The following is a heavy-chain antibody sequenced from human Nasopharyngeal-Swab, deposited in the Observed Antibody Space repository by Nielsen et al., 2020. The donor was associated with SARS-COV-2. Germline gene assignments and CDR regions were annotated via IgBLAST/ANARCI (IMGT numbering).Heavy chain of an antibody. V-gene: IGHV3-9*01. Sequence: SLKISCAASGFTFDEYAMHWVRQAPGKGLEWVSGISWNGGNIGYGDSVKGRFTISRDNSKNMVNLQLNSLRAEDTAVYYCARMDFIASRDYWGQGTLVTVSS. CDR1: GFTFDEYA. CDR2: ISWNGGNI. J-gene: IGHJ4*02. CDR3: ARMDFIASRDY. D-gene: IGHD6-13*01.